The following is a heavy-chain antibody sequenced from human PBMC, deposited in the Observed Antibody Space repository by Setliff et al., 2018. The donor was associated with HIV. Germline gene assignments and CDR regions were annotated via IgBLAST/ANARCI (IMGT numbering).Heavy chain of an antibody. Sequence: ASVKVSCKASGYTFTAYNIQWVRQAPGQGLEWVGWINPNTGDTSYAENLQGWVTLTGDTSISTAYLEVRSDDTAVYYCARKRVGFDGIDVWGQGTTVTVSS. CDR2: INPNTGDT. V-gene: IGHV1-2*04. CDR1: GYTFTAYN. CDR3: ARKRVGFDGIDV. D-gene: IGHD1-26*01. J-gene: IGHJ6*02.